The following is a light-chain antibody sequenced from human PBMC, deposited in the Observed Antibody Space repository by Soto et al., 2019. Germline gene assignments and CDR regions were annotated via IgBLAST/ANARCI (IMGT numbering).Light chain of an antibody. J-gene: IGKJ1*01. Sequence: DVVMTQSPLSLPVTLGQPASISCRSSQSLVYSDGNTYLNWFQQRPGQSPRHLIYKVSNRDSGVPDRFSGSGSGTDFTLKISRVEAEDVGVYYCMQGTRQGTFGQGTKVEIK. CDR2: KVS. CDR3: MQGTRQGT. CDR1: QSLVYSDGNTY. V-gene: IGKV2-30*01.